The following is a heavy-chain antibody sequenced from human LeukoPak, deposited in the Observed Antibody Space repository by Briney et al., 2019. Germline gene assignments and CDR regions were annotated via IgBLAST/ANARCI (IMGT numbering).Heavy chain of an antibody. J-gene: IGHJ4*02. CDR1: GFTFSSYG. D-gene: IGHD3-22*01. CDR2: IRYDGSNK. V-gene: IGHV3-30*02. CDR3: AKDRTDYYDSSGYGNDY. Sequence: GGSLRLSCAASGFTFSSYGMHWVRQAPGKGLEWVAFIRYDGSNKYYTDSVKGRFTISRDNSKKTLYLKMNSLRAEDTAVYYCAKDRTDYYDSSGYGNDYWGQGTLVTVSS.